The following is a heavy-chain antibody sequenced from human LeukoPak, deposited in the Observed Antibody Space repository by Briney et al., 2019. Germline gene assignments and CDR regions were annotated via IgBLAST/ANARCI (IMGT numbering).Heavy chain of an antibody. CDR3: ARDHVIKQAPPGY. CDR2: VWFDGTNK. CDR1: GFTFTNYG. D-gene: IGHD3-10*01. J-gene: IGHJ4*02. Sequence: GASLRLSCAASGFTFTNYGMHWVRQAPGKGLEWVAAVWFDGTNKYYADSVKGRFTISRDNSKNTVYLQMNSLRAEDTAIYYCARDHVIKQAPPGYWGQGTLVTVSS. V-gene: IGHV3-33*01.